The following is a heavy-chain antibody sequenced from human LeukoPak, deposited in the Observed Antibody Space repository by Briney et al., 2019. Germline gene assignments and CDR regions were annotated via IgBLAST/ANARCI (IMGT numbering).Heavy chain of an antibody. Sequence: PGGSLRLSCAASGFTVSSNYMSWVRQAPGKGLEWVSVIYSGGSTYYADSVKGRFTISRDNSKNTLYLQMNSQRAEDTAVYYCARGFRTIQLWSMGAFDYWGQGTLVTVSS. CDR3: ARGFRTIQLWSMGAFDY. CDR1: GFTVSSNY. V-gene: IGHV3-66*01. J-gene: IGHJ4*02. CDR2: IYSGGST. D-gene: IGHD5-18*01.